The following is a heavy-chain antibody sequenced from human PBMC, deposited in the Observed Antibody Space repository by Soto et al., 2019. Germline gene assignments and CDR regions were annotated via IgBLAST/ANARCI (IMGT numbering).Heavy chain of an antibody. CDR2: ISYDGSNK. D-gene: IGHD2-2*01. V-gene: IGHV3-30-3*01. CDR3: ARDPLSLYYFDY. CDR1: GFTFSSYA. J-gene: IGHJ4*02. Sequence: SLRLSCAASGFTFSSYAMHWVRQAPGKGLEWVAVISYDGSNKYYADSVKGRFTISRDNSKNTLYLQMNSLRAEDTAVYYCARDPLSLYYFDYWGQGTLVTVSS.